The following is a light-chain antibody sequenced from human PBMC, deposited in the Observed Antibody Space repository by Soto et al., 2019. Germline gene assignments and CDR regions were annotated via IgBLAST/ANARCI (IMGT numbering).Light chain of an antibody. CDR2: YDS. J-gene: IGLJ1*01. V-gene: IGLV3-21*04. Sequence: SYELTQPPSVSVAPGKTASITCGGDNIGSKLVHWYRQKPGQAPMLVIFYDSDRPSGIAERFSGSNSGNTATLTISRVEGGDEADYYCQVWDSSSELYVFGTGTKVTVL. CDR1: NIGSKL. CDR3: QVWDSSSELYV.